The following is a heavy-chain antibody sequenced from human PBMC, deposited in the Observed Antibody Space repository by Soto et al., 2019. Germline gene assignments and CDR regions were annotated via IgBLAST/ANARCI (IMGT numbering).Heavy chain of an antibody. CDR1: GFTFTTYA. J-gene: IGHJ3*02. V-gene: IGHV3-23*01. CDR3: AHPRGYGVFDAYDI. D-gene: IGHD4-17*01. Sequence: AGSLRLSCAASGFTFTTYAMSWVRQAPGKGLEWVSAISGSGAEIYYTDSVRRRFAISRDSSIDTLFLQMSHLKTKATAVYYCAHPRGYGVFDAYDIWGQGTMVTVSS. CDR2: ISGSGAEI.